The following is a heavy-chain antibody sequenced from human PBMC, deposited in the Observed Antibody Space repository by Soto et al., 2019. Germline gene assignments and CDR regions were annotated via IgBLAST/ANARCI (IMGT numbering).Heavy chain of an antibody. CDR3: AKDPSDYGGNSRFDY. J-gene: IGHJ4*02. CDR1: GFTFSSYA. CDR2: ISGSGGST. V-gene: IGHV3-23*01. Sequence: SLRLSCAASGFTFSSYAMSWVRQAPGKGLEWVSAISGSGGSTYYADSVKGRFTISRDNSKNTLYLQMNSLRAEDTAVYYCAKDPSDYGGNSRFDYWGQGTLVTVSS. D-gene: IGHD4-17*01.